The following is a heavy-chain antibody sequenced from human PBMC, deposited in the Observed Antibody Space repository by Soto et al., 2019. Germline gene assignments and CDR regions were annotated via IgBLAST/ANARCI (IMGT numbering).Heavy chain of an antibody. V-gene: IGHV3-23*01. D-gene: IGHD3-16*01. CDR2: ISGSGGST. Sequence: GGSLRHSCAASGFTFSSYAMSWVRQAPGKGLEWVSAISGSGGSTYYADSVKGRFTISRDNSKNTLYLQMNSLRAEDTAVYYCAKVLMITFGGVADYWGQGTLVTVSS. CDR3: AKVLMITFGGVADY. CDR1: GFTFSSYA. J-gene: IGHJ4*02.